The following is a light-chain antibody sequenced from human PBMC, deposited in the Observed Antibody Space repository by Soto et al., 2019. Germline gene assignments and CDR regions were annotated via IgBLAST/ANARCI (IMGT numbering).Light chain of an antibody. Sequence: QSALTQPASVSGSPGQSITISCTGTSSDVGGYNYVSWYQQHPGKAPKLMIYDVSVRPSGVSNRFSGSKSGNTASLTISGLQAEDEADYYCSSYTSSSTLDVFGIGTKLTVL. CDR1: SSDVGGYNY. CDR2: DVS. CDR3: SSYTSSSTLDV. V-gene: IGLV2-14*01. J-gene: IGLJ1*01.